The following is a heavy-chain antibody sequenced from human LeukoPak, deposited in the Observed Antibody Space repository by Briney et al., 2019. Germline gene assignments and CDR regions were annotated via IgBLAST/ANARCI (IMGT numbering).Heavy chain of an antibody. CDR2: IYYSGST. V-gene: IGHV4-59*01. D-gene: IGHD3-10*01. J-gene: IGHJ4*02. CDR1: GGSISSYY. Sequence: SETLSLTCTVSGGSISSYYWSWIRQPPGKGLEWIGYIYYSGSTNYNPSLKSRVTISVDTSKNQFSLKLSSVTAADTAVYYCARLQITMVRGVMVAELDYWGQGTLVTVSS. CDR3: ARLQITMVRGVMVAELDY.